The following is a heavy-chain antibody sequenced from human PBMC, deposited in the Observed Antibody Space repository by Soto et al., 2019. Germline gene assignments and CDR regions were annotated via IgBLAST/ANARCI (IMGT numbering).Heavy chain of an antibody. Sequence: ASVKVSCKASGYTFTSTLMHWVRQAPGQGLEWMGIINPYGGAATYAEKFQGRVTMTRDTSTATDYMELSSLRSEDTAMYYCARDRPHSSAYWWLDYWGQGTQVTVSS. D-gene: IGHD3-22*01. J-gene: IGHJ4*02. CDR2: INPYGGAA. CDR3: ARDRPHSSAYWWLDY. CDR1: GYTFTSTL. V-gene: IGHV1-46*01.